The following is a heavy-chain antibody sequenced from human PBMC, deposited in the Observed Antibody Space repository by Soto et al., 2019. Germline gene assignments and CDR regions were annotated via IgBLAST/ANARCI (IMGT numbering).Heavy chain of an antibody. CDR3: ASTSHYDYYYGMDV. J-gene: IGHJ6*02. CDR2: IYSGGST. CDR1: GFTVSSNY. V-gene: IGHV3-53*04. Sequence: EVQLVESGGGLVQPGGSLRLSCAASGFTVSSNYMSWVRQAPGKGLEWVSAIYSGGSTYYADSVKGRFTISRHNSKNPLYLQMNSLRAEDTAVYYCASTSHYDYYYGMDVWGQGTTVTVSS.